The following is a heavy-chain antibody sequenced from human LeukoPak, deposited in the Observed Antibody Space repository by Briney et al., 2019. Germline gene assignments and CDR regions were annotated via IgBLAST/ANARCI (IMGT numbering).Heavy chain of an antibody. CDR2: INPNSGGT. CDR1: GYIFTGYY. J-gene: IGHJ3*02. V-gene: IGHV1-2*02. Sequence: ASVKVSCKASGYIFTGYYMHWVRQAPGQGLEWMGWINPNSGGTDYAQKFQGRVTMTRDTSIGTAYMELSRLRSDDTAVYYCARNYDILTGFQQFYAFDIWGQGTMVTVSS. CDR3: ARNYDILTGFQQFYAFDI. D-gene: IGHD3-9*01.